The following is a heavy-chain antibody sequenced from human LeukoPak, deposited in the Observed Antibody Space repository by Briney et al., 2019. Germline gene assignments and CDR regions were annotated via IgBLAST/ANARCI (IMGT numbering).Heavy chain of an antibody. CDR1: GYTFTRYA. D-gene: IGHD3-16*02. J-gene: IGHJ4*02. CDR2: INPNTGNP. V-gene: IGHV7-4-1*02. CDR3: ARAYQPLGELSLPDY. Sequence: GSSVTVSCKASGYTFTRYAMNWVRPAPAQGLDWMGWINPNTGNPTYAQGFTGRFVFSLDTSVSTAYLQISSLKAEDTAVYYCARAYQPLGELSLPDYWGQGTLVTVSS.